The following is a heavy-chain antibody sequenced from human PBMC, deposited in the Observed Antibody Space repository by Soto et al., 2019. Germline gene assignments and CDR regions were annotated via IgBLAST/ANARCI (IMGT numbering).Heavy chain of an antibody. V-gene: IGHV3-74*01. J-gene: IGHJ3*02. Sequence: GGSLRLSCAASGFTFSRYGMNWVRQAPGKGLVWVSRINIYGSSTDYADSVKGRFTISRDNAKNTLYLQMNSLRVEDTAVYYCARGWIGDLNDAFDIWGQGTMVTVSS. CDR1: GFTFSRYG. CDR3: ARGWIGDLNDAFDI. D-gene: IGHD2-2*03. CDR2: INIYGSST.